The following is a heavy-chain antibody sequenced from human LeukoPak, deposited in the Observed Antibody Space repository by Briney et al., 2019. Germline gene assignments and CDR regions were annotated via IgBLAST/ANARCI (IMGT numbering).Heavy chain of an antibody. D-gene: IGHD3-16*02. V-gene: IGHV4-38-2*02. Sequence: SETLSLTCTVSGYSISSNYYWIWIRQPPGKGLEWIGSIYHSGSTYYNPSLKSRVTISVDTSKNQFSLKLSSVTAADTAVHYCARDDYVWGSYRYFDYWGQGTLVTVSS. CDR1: GYSISSNYY. J-gene: IGHJ4*02. CDR3: ARDDYVWGSYRYFDY. CDR2: IYHSGST.